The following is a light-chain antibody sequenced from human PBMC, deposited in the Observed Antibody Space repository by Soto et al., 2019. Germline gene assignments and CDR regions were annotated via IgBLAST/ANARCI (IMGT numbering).Light chain of an antibody. CDR2: ANN. CDR3: HSYDSSLSGVV. J-gene: IGLJ2*01. Sequence: QSVLTQPPSVSGAPGQRVTISCTGSRSNIGAGFDVHWYQHLPGTAPRLLIYANNNRPSGVPDRFSGSMSGSSAPLAITGLRPEDEADYYCHSYDSSLSGVVFGGGTKLTVL. CDR1: RSNIGAGFD. V-gene: IGLV1-40*01.